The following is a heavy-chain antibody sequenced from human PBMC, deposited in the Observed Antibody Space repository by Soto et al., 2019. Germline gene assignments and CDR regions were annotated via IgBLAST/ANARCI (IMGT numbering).Heavy chain of an antibody. CDR1: GFSLSSSGVS. D-gene: IGHD4-17*01. J-gene: IGHJ5*01. CDR3: APRGSDGRYGRGGFAS. V-gene: IGHV2-5*02. CDR2: IDWENDR. Sequence: QITLKESGPTLVKPSETLTLTCSFSGFSLSSSGVSVAWIRQSPGGALEGLALIDWENDRRYNPSLPSRLIIRMDTSKTQVALTMANADPVDTGTYFWAPRGSDGRYGRGGFASWGAGKLVIGSS.